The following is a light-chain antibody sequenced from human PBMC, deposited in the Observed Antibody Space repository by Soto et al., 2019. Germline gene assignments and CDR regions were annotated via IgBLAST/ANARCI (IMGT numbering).Light chain of an antibody. Sequence: QSALTQPPSASGSPGQSVTISCTGTSSDVGGYNYVSWYQQHPGKAPKLMIYEVSKRPSGVPDRFSGSKSGNTASLTVSGIQAEDEADYYRISYAGSLYVFGTGTKLTVL. CDR1: SSDVGGYNY. CDR3: ISYAGSLYV. V-gene: IGLV2-8*01. CDR2: EVS. J-gene: IGLJ1*01.